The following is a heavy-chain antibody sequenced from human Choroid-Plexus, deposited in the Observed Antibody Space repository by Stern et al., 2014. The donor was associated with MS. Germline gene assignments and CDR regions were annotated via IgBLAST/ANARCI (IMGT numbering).Heavy chain of an antibody. J-gene: IGHJ4*02. CDR1: GFSFSSFG. D-gene: IGHD2/OR15-2a*01. V-gene: IGHV3-30*18. CDR2: ISYDGSK. CDR3: AKDRQYLTFFFAF. Sequence: VQLVESGGGVVQPGRPLRLSCAASGFSFSSFGMHWVRQAPGKGLEWVALISYDGSKDYADSVKGRFAIPRANSKNPRYLQMNSLRAEDTAVYYCAKDRQYLTFFFAFWGQGSLVTVSS.